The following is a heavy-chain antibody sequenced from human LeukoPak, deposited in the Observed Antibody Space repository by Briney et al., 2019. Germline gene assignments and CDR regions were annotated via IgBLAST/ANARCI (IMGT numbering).Heavy chain of an antibody. CDR1: GFSFSAAW. Sequence: GGSLRLSCEASGFSFSAAWMTWVRQAPGKGLEWVATIKNDGGDKYYVDSVKGRFTLSRDNAKNSVYLQMNSLRVEDTAVYYCVNLGYSDGGQGTLVTVSS. CDR2: IKNDGGDK. V-gene: IGHV3-7*01. J-gene: IGHJ4*02. CDR3: VNLGYSD. D-gene: IGHD5-12*01.